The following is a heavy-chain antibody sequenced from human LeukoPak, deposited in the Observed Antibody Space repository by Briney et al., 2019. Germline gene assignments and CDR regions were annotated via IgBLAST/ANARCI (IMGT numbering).Heavy chain of an antibody. CDR3: AGGTVTAYYMDV. Sequence: ASVKVSCKASGYTFTSYDINWVRQATGQGLEWMGWMNPNSGNTGYAQKFQGRVTMTRNTSISTAYMELSSLRSEDTAVYYCAGGTVTAYYMDVWGKGTTVTVSS. D-gene: IGHD4-11*01. J-gene: IGHJ6*03. CDR1: GYTFTSYD. V-gene: IGHV1-8*01. CDR2: MNPNSGNT.